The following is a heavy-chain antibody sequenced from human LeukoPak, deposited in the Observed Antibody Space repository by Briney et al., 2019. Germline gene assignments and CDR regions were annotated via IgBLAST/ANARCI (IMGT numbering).Heavy chain of an antibody. Sequence: PSETLSLTCTVSGGSINSYYWNWIRQPAGKGLEWIGSIHRGNTNYNPSLKSRITMSLDTSKNQFSLKLSSVTAADTAVYYCARDGGSGWYNYWGQGTLVTVSS. J-gene: IGHJ4*02. V-gene: IGHV4-4*07. D-gene: IGHD6-19*01. CDR3: ARDGGSGWYNY. CDR1: GGSINSYY. CDR2: IHRGNT.